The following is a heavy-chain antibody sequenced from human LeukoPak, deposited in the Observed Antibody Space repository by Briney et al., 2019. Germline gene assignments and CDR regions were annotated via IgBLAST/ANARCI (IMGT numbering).Heavy chain of an antibody. CDR2: IIPILGIA. CDR1: GGTFSSYA. J-gene: IGHJ4*02. Sequence: SVKVSCKASGGTFSSYAISWARQAPGQGLEWMGRIIPILGIANYAQKFQGRVTITADKSTSTAYMELSSLRSEDTAVYYCASGGLAVAGTSFFDYWGQGTLVTVSS. V-gene: IGHV1-69*04. CDR3: ASGGLAVAGTSFFDY. D-gene: IGHD6-19*01.